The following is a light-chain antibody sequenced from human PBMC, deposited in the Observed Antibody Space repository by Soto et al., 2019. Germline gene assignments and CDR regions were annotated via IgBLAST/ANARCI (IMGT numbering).Light chain of an antibody. J-gene: IGKJ3*01. V-gene: IGKV3-11*01. Sequence: EIVLTQSPATLSLSPGERATLSFRASQSVGTYLAWYQQKPGQAPRLLIYDASNRATGIPDRFSGSGSGTDFSLTISSVELEDFAVYFCQQRHNWPRFTFGPGTKVEIK. CDR1: QSVGTY. CDR3: QQRHNWPRFT. CDR2: DAS.